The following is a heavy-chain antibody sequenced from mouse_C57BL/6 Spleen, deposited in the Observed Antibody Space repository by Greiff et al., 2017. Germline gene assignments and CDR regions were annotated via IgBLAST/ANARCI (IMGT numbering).Heavy chain of an antibody. CDR2: IDPSDSAT. J-gene: IGHJ4*01. V-gene: IGHV1-52*01. D-gene: IGHD1-1*01. CDR1: GYTFTSYW. CDR3: ARHYGSLYAMDY. Sequence: QVQLQQPGAELVRPGSSVKLSCKASGYTFTSYWMHWVKQRPIQGLEWIGNIDPSDSATHYNQKFKDKATLTVNKSSSTAYMQLSSLTSEDSGVYYCARHYGSLYAMDYLGQRNSVPGSS.